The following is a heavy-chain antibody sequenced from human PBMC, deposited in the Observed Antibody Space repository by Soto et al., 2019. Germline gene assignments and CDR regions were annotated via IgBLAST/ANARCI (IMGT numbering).Heavy chain of an antibody. CDR3: ARMVRGSNIDYYHYMDV. J-gene: IGHJ6*03. V-gene: IGHV1-18*01. CDR2: ISAYNGDT. CDR1: GYTFTSHG. D-gene: IGHD3-10*01. Sequence: QVQLVQSGGEVRKPGASVKVSCKASGYTFTSHGISWVRQAPGQGLEWMGWISAYNGDTNYAQKLQGRVTVTTDRSTSTVYMELRSLSSEDTAVYYCARMVRGSNIDYYHYMDVWGKGTTVTVSS.